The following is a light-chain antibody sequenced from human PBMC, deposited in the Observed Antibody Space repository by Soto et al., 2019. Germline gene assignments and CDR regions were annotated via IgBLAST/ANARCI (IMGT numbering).Light chain of an antibody. CDR1: QSVSSG. CDR2: GAS. V-gene: IGKV3-20*01. Sequence: EIVMTQSPATLSVSPGETVTLSCRASQSVSSGLAWYQRKPGQAPRLLIYGASSRATGIPDRFSGSGSGTDFTLTISRLEPEDFAVYYCHQYGSSSWTFGQGTKVDIK. CDR3: HQYGSSSWT. J-gene: IGKJ1*01.